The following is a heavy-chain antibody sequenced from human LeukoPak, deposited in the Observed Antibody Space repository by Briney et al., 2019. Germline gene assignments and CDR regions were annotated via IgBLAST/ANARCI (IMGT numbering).Heavy chain of an antibody. D-gene: IGHD3-22*01. CDR2: IYYSGST. CDR3: ARGRYYDRSGYSHYFDY. J-gene: IGHJ4*02. Sequence: SETLSLTCTVSGGSIGSGNYYWSWIRQLPGKGLEWIGNIYYSGSTYYNPSLKSRVTMSVDTSKNQFSLKLSSVTAADTAVYYCARGRYYDRSGYSHYFDYWGQGTLVTVSS. V-gene: IGHV4-31*03. CDR1: GGSIGSGNYY.